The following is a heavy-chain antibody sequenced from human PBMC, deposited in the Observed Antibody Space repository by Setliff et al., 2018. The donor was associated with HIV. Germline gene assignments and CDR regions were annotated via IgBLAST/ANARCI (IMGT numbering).Heavy chain of an antibody. J-gene: IGHJ3*02. Sequence: NPSETLSLTCAVSGGSISTNNWWTWVRQSPGKGLEWIGDIHHSGNAYYTPSLQSRATISVGTSKNQFSLKLNSVTAADTAVYFCAREVDKRQDSDAFDIWGPGTMVTVSS. CDR1: GGSISTNNW. D-gene: IGHD2-15*01. CDR3: AREVDKRQDSDAFDI. CDR2: IHHSGNA. V-gene: IGHV4-4*02.